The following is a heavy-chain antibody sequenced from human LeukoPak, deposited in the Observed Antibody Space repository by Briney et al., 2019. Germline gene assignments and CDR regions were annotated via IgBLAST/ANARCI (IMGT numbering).Heavy chain of an antibody. J-gene: IGHJ6*03. CDR3: ARVNSLWFGDNYYMDV. CDR2: ISYDGSNK. CDR1: GFTFSSYA. V-gene: IGHV3-30-3*01. Sequence: GGSLRLSCAASGFTFSSYAMHWVRQAPGKGLEWVAVISYDGSNKYYADSVKGRFTISRDNSKNTLYLQMNSLRAEDTAVYYCARVNSLWFGDNYYMDVWGKGTTVTVSS. D-gene: IGHD3-10*01.